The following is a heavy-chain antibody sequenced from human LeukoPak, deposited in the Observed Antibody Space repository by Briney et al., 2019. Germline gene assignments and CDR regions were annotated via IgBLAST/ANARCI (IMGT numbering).Heavy chain of an antibody. J-gene: IGHJ6*02. CDR1: GGTFSSYA. CDR3: ATSTYYYDSSGYYWYYYYGTDV. D-gene: IGHD3-22*01. Sequence: ASVKVSCKASGGTFSSYAISWVRQAPGQRLEWMGWINAGNGNTKYSQKFQGRVTITRDTSASTAYMELSSLRSEDTAVYYCATSTYYYDSSGYYWYYYYGTDVWGQGTTVTVSS. CDR2: INAGNGNT. V-gene: IGHV1-3*01.